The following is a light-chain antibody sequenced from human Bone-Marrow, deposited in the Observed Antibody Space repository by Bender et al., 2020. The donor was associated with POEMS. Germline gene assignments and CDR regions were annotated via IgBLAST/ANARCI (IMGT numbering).Light chain of an antibody. CDR3: GTWDSGQNSVV. CDR1: TSNIGSNF. CDR2: EDS. V-gene: IGLV1-51*02. Sequence: QSVLTQPPSVSAAPGQRVTISCSGGTSNIGSNFVAWYQHLPGTAPKLLIYEDSKRLSGVPDRFSGTKFGTSATLGITGLHTGDEADYYCGTWDSGQNSVVFGGGTKLTV. J-gene: IGLJ2*01.